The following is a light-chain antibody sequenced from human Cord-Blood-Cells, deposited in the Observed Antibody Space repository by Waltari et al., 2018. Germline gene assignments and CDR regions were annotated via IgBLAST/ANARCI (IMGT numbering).Light chain of an antibody. J-gene: IGKJ2*01. CDR2: GAS. Sequence: VLTQSPGTLSLSPGERATLSCRASQSVSSSYLAWYQQKPGQAPRLLSYGASSRATGIPDRFSGSGSGTDFTLTISRLEPEDCAVYYCQQYGSSPRTFGQGTKLEIK. CDR1: QSVSSSY. CDR3: QQYGSSPRT. V-gene: IGKV3-20*01.